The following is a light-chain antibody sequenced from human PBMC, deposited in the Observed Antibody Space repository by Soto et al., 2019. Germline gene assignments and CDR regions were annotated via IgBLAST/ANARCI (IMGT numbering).Light chain of an antibody. CDR3: QQDDNSPRT. CDR2: GAS. CDR1: QSININS. Sequence: EIVLTQSPGTLSLSPGERATLSCRASQSININSLAWYQQKPGQGPRLLMYGASSRATGIPDRFSGSGSGTDFTLTISRLEPEDFAVYYCQQDDNSPRTFGQGTKVEIK. J-gene: IGKJ1*01. V-gene: IGKV3-20*01.